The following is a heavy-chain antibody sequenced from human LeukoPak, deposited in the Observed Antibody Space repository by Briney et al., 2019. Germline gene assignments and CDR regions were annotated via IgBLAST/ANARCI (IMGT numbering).Heavy chain of an antibody. D-gene: IGHD3-16*02. Sequence: ASVKVSCKASGYTFTSYGISWVRQAPGQGLEWMGWISAYNGNTNYAQKLQGRVTMTTDTSTSTAYMELRSLRSDDTAVYYCARGGDDYDYVWGSYRYGGNWFDPWGQGTTVTVSS. CDR1: GYTFTSYG. CDR2: ISAYNGNT. J-gene: IGHJ5*01. V-gene: IGHV1-18*01. CDR3: ARGGDDYDYVWGSYRYGGNWFDP.